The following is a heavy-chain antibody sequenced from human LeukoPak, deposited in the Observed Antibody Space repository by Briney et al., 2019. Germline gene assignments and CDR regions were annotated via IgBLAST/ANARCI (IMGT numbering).Heavy chain of an antibody. CDR1: GFTFSSYG. Sequence: GGSLRLSCAASGFTFSSYGMNWVRRAPGKGLEFISFISSSSTTIYYADPVKGRFTISRDNSKNSLYLQMNSLRDGDTAVYYCAKPEYSSGRSWFDPWGQGTLVTVSS. J-gene: IGHJ5*02. V-gene: IGHV3-48*02. CDR2: ISSSSTTI. D-gene: IGHD6-25*01. CDR3: AKPEYSSGRSWFDP.